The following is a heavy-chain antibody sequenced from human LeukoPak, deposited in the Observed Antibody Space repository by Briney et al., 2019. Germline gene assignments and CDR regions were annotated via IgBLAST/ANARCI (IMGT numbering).Heavy chain of an antibody. CDR2: INHSGST. V-gene: IGHV4-34*01. Sequence: SETLSLTCAVYGGSFSGYYWSWIRQPPGKGLEWIGEINHSGSTNYNPSLKSRVTISVDTSKNQFSLKLSSVTAADTAVYYCARGRYLPLYFDYWGQGTLVTVSS. D-gene: IGHD1-14*01. CDR3: ARGRYLPLYFDY. CDR1: GGSFSGYY. J-gene: IGHJ4*02.